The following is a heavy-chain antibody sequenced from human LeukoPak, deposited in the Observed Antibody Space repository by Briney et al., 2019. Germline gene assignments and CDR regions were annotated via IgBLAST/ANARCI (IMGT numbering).Heavy chain of an antibody. CDR1: GGSISSYY. D-gene: IGHD2-21*01. V-gene: IGHV4-59*01. J-gene: IGHJ4*02. Sequence: PSETLSLTCTVSGGSISSYYWSWVRQPPGKGLEWVGYIYYSGSTNYNPSLKSRGTISVDTSKNQFSLTLSSVTAADTAVYSCARVGGYCGGDCYHFDYWGQGTLVTVSS. CDR3: ARVGGYCGGDCYHFDY. CDR2: IYYSGST.